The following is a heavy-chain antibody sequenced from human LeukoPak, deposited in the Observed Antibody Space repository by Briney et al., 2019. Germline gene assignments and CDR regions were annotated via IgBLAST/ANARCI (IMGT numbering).Heavy chain of an antibody. J-gene: IGHJ4*02. D-gene: IGHD3-22*01. CDR1: GYSISSGYY. CDR2: IYHSGST. Sequence: PSETLSLTCAVSGYSISSGYYWGWIRQPPGKGLEWIGSIYHSGSTYYNPSLKSRVTISVDTSKNQFSLKLSSVTAADTAVYYCARHDPVHTYYYEGPNPLYYFDYWGQGTLVTVSS. CDR3: ARHDPVHTYYYEGPNPLYYFDY. V-gene: IGHV4-38-2*01.